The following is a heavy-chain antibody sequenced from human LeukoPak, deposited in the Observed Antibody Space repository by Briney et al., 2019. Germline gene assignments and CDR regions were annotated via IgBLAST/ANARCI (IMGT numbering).Heavy chain of an antibody. J-gene: IGHJ4*02. CDR2: ISWNSGSI. V-gene: IGHV3-9*01. D-gene: IGHD3-22*01. CDR1: GFTVSTNY. Sequence: GGSLRLSCAASGFTVSTNYMSWVRQAPGKGLEWVSGISWNSGSIGYADSVKGRFTISRDNAKNSLYLQMNSLRAEDTALYYCAKDISYDSSGYYDYWGQGTLVTVSS. CDR3: AKDISYDSSGYYDY.